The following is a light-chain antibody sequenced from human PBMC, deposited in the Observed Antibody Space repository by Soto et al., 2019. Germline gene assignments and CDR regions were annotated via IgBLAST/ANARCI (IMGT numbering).Light chain of an antibody. CDR1: SSDVGGYNY. CDR2: EVS. V-gene: IGLV2-14*01. Sequence: QLVLTQPASVSGSPGQSITISCTGTSSDVGGYNYVSWYQQQSRKAPKLLIYEVSNRPSGVSNRFSGSKSGNTASLTISGLQAEDEADYYCGSYTSSNSVIFGGGTKLTVL. CDR3: GSYTSSNSVI. J-gene: IGLJ2*01.